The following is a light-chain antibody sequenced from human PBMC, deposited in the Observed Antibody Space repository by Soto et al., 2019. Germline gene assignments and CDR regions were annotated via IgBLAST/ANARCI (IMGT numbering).Light chain of an antibody. J-gene: IGKJ2*01. CDR3: QQRYIMSEGYT. CDR1: QSISNH. CDR2: AAS. Sequence: DIRVTQSLSSLSACAGDRVTITCRASQSISNHLNWYQQKPGKAPKLLIFAASSLQSGVPSRFSGSGSGTDFTLTITSLQPEDFATYYCQQRYIMSEGYTFGQGTKLEIK. V-gene: IGKV1-39*01.